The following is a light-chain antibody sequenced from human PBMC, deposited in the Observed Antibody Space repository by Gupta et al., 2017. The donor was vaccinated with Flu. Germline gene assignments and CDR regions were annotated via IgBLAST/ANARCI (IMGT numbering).Light chain of an antibody. CDR1: NGDVGGSNS. V-gene: IGLV2-14*01. J-gene: IGLJ2*01. CDR3: SSDTSGTTLVVA. Sequence: QSALTQPASASGSPGPSINISCPGPNGDVGGSNSVSWHPQRPGTAPKLMIYDVSNRPSGISNPFSVSKSGNTAALTISGLQAEDEADYYCSSDTSGTTLVVAFGGGTKLTVL. CDR2: DVS.